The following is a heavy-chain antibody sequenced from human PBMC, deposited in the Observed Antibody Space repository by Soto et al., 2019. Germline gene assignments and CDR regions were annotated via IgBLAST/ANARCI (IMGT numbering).Heavy chain of an antibody. V-gene: IGHV1-69*12. CDR2: IIPIFGTA. Sequence: QVQLVQSGAEVKKPGSSVKVSCKASGGTFSSYAISWVRQAPGQGLEWMGGIIPIFGTANYAQKFQGRVTITADESTSTAYMGLSSLRSEDTAVYYCARQDCISTSCYGRLSPWGQGTLVTVSS. D-gene: IGHD2-2*01. J-gene: IGHJ5*02. CDR1: GGTFSSYA. CDR3: ARQDCISTSCYGRLSP.